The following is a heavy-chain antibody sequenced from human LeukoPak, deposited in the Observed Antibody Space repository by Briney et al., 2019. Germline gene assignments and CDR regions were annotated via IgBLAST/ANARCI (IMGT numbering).Heavy chain of an antibody. CDR3: ARVAVIYYYYMEV. CDR1: GFTFSSYA. D-gene: IGHD2/OR15-2a*01. Sequence: GGSLRLSCSASGFTFSSYAMSWVRQAPGKGLEWVSAISGSGGSTYYADSVKGRFTISRDNAKNSLYLQMNSLRAGDTAVYYCARVAVIYYYYMEVWGKGTTVTVSS. J-gene: IGHJ6*03. CDR2: ISGSGGST. V-gene: IGHV3-23*01.